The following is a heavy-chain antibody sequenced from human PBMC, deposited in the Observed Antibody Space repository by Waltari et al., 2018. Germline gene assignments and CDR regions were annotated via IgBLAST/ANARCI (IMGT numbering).Heavy chain of an antibody. D-gene: IGHD4-17*01. CDR1: GFNFGSYS. CDR2: ISSSSSTI. CDR3: ARDFDYGDSFFDY. Sequence: EVQLVESGGGLVQPGGSLRLSCAAAGFNFGSYSMNWVRQAPGKGREWVSYISSSSSTIDYADSVKGRFTISRDNAKNSLYLQMNSLRAEDTAVYYCARDFDYGDSFFDYWGQGTLVTVSS. V-gene: IGHV3-48*01. J-gene: IGHJ4*02.